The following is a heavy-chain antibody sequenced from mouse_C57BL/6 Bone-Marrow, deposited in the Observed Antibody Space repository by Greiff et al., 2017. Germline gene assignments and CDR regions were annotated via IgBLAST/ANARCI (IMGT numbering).Heavy chain of an antibody. Sequence: VQLQQSGAELARPGASVKLSCKASGYTFTSYGISWVKQRTGQGLEWIGEIYPRSGNTYYNETFKGKATLTAYKSSSTAYMELRSLTSEDSAVYFCARSSYDSLAMDYWGQGTSVTVSS. V-gene: IGHV1-81*01. D-gene: IGHD2-4*01. CDR3: ARSSYDSLAMDY. CDR1: GYTFTSYG. J-gene: IGHJ4*01. CDR2: IYPRSGNT.